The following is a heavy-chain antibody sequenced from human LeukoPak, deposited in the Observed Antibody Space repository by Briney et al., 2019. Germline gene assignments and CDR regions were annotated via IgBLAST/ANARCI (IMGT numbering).Heavy chain of an antibody. D-gene: IGHD6-19*01. V-gene: IGHV5-10-1*01. CDR2: IDPSDPYT. CDR3: ASPHGARQWLVI. CDR1: GYTFTTYW. J-gene: IGHJ4*02. Sequence: GESLKISCKGSGYTFTTYWISWVRKMPGKGREWMGRIDPSDPYTNYSPSFQGHVTISADKSISTAYRQWSSLKASATAMYYCASPHGARQWLVIWGQGTLVTVSS.